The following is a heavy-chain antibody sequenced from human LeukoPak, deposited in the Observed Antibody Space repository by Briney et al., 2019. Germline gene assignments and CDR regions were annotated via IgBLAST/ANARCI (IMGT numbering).Heavy chain of an antibody. Sequence: SETLSLTCTVSGGSISSSSYYWGWIRQPPGKGLEWIGSIYYSGSTYYNPSLKSRVTISVDTSKNQFSLKLSSVTAADTAVYYCAREYGPARVYYYYHYYMDVWGKGTTVTVSS. CDR1: GGSISSSSYY. D-gene: IGHD4-17*01. V-gene: IGHV4-39*07. CDR2: IYYSGST. CDR3: AREYGPARVYYYYHYYMDV. J-gene: IGHJ6*03.